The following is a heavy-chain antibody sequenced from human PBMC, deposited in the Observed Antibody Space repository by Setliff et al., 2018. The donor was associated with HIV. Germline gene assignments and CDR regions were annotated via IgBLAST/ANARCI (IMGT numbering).Heavy chain of an antibody. Sequence: ASVKVSCKAFGYTFTGYYMQWVRQAPGQGLEWMGWMNPNSGNTGYAQKFQGRVTMTSNTSISTAYMELSSLRSEDTAVYYCASAYSSSWYFYYYYYYYMDVWGKGTTVTVSS. CDR2: MNPNSGNT. D-gene: IGHD6-13*01. CDR1: GYTFTGYY. CDR3: ASAYSSSWYFYYYYYYYMDV. J-gene: IGHJ6*03. V-gene: IGHV1-8*02.